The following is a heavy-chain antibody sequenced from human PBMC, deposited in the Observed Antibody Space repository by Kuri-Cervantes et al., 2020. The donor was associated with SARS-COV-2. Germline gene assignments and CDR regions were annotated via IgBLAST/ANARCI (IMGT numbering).Heavy chain of an antibody. CDR2: INSDGSST. V-gene: IGHV3-74*01. Sequence: GGSLRLSCAASRFTFSSYWMHWVRQAPGKGLVWVSRINSDGSSTSYADSVKGRFTISRDNAKNTLYLQMNSLRAEDTAVYYCARDPVTPGYYYYYGMDVWGQGTTVTVSS. CDR3: ARDPVTPGYYYYYGMDV. J-gene: IGHJ6*02. CDR1: RFTFSSYW. D-gene: IGHD4-23*01.